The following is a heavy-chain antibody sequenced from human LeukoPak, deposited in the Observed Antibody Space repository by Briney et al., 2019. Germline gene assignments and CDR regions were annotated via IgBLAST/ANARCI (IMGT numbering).Heavy chain of an antibody. D-gene: IGHD3-10*01. V-gene: IGHV3-7*05. CDR3: ARETYYYGSGSYGGYYYYGMDV. J-gene: IGHJ6*04. CDR1: RFTSSSYR. CDR2: IKQDGGEK. Sequence: GGSLRVSCAPPRFTSSSYRMSWVSQAPRRGLGWVANIKQDGGEKYYVESLKGRFTISRDNAKNSLYLQMNSLRAEDTAVYYCARETYYYGSGSYGGYYYYGMDVWGKGTTVTVSS.